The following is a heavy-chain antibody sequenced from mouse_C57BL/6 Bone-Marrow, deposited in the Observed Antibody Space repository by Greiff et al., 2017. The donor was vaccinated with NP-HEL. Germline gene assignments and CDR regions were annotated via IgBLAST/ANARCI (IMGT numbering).Heavy chain of an antibody. CDR2: IDPSDSYT. V-gene: IGHV1-50*01. Sequence: QVQLKQPGAELVKPGASVKLSCKASGYTFTSYWMQWVKQRPGQGLEWIGEIDPSDSYTNYNQKFKGKATLTVDTSSSTAYMQLSSLTSEDSAVYYCAVWLRPKDWYFDVWGTGTTVTVSS. CDR3: AVWLRPKDWYFDV. J-gene: IGHJ1*03. CDR1: GYTFTSYW. D-gene: IGHD2-2*01.